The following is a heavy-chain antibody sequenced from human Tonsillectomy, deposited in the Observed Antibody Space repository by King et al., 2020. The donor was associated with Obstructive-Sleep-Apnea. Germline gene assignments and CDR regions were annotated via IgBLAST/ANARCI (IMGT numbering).Heavy chain of an antibody. D-gene: IGHD5-18*01. Sequence: VQLVESGGGVVQPGRSLRLSCATSGFTFSNYGMHWVRQAPGKGLEWVAFIRYDGINKYYLDSVKGRFTISRDNSKNTLYLQMNSLRPEDTAVYYCVKVDDTALDYWGQGTLVTVSS. V-gene: IGHV3-30*02. CDR2: IRYDGINK. CDR3: VKVDDTALDY. CDR1: GFTFSNYG. J-gene: IGHJ4*02.